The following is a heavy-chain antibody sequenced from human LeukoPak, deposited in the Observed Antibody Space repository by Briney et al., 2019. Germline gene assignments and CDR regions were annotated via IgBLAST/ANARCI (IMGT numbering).Heavy chain of an antibody. V-gene: IGHV3-33*01. Sequence: GRSLRLSCAASGFTFSSYGMHWVRRAPGKGLEWVAVIWYDGSNKYYADSVKGRFTISRDNSKNTLYLQMNSLRAEDTAVYYCGRDLSGYRGFDYWGQGTLVTVSS. CDR3: GRDLSGYRGFDY. D-gene: IGHD5-18*01. J-gene: IGHJ4*02. CDR2: IWYDGSNK. CDR1: GFTFSSYG.